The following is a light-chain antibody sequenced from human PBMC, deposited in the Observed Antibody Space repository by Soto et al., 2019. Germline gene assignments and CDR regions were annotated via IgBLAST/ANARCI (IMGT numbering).Light chain of an antibody. Sequence: EIVLTQSPGTLSLSPGERATLSCRASQSVSSSYLAWYQQKPGQAPRLLIYGASSRATGIPDRFSGSGCGTDFTLTNSRLEPEDFAVYYCQQYGSSQFTFGAGTKVDIK. J-gene: IGKJ3*01. V-gene: IGKV3-20*01. CDR1: QSVSSSY. CDR2: GAS. CDR3: QQYGSSQFT.